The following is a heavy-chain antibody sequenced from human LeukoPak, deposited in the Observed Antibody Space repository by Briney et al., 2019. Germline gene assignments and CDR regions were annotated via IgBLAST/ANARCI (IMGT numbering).Heavy chain of an antibody. V-gene: IGHV3-48*03. CDR1: GFTFSSYE. CDR3: ASQSYARFDP. Sequence: GGSLRLSCAASGFTFSSYEMNWVRQAPGKGLEWVSYISSSGSTIYYADSVKGRFTISRDNAKNSLFLQMNSLRVEDTAVYYCASQSYARFDPWGQGTLVTVSS. J-gene: IGHJ5*02. CDR2: ISSSGSTI. D-gene: IGHD3-16*01.